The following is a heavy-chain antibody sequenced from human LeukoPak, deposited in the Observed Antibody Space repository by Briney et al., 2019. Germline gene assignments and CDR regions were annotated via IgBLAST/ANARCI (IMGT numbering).Heavy chain of an antibody. J-gene: IGHJ4*02. CDR2: INPNSGGT. Sequence: ASVKVSCKASGYTFTGCYMHWVRQAPGQGLEWMGWINPNSGGTNYAQKFQGRVTMTRDTSISTAYMELSRLRSDDTAVYYCARGSAAPPYYDFWSGYYRVRQTFDYWGQGTLVTVSS. CDR1: GYTFTGCY. CDR3: ARGSAAPPYYDFWSGYYRVRQTFDY. V-gene: IGHV1-2*02. D-gene: IGHD3-3*01.